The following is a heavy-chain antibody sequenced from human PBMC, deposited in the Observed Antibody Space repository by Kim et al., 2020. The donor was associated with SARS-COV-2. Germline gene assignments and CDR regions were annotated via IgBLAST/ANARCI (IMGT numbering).Heavy chain of an antibody. CDR1: GGSISSSSYY. D-gene: IGHD3-3*01. Sequence: SETLSLTCTVSGGSISSSSYYWGWIRQPPGKGLEWIGSIYYSGSTYYNPSLKSRVTISVDTSKNQFSLKLSSVTAADTAVYYCARSTLALRFLEWYHNWFDPWGQGTLVTVSS. J-gene: IGHJ5*02. V-gene: IGHV4-39*01. CDR3: ARSTLALRFLEWYHNWFDP. CDR2: IYYSGST.